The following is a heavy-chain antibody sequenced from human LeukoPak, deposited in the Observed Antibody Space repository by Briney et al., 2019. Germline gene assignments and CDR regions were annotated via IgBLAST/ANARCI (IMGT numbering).Heavy chain of an antibody. CDR2: IIPIFGTA. J-gene: IGHJ4*02. Sequence: SVKVSCKASGGTFSSYAISWVRQAPGQGLEWMGGIIPIFGTANYAQKFQGRVTVTADESTSTAYMELSSLRSEDTAVYYCARWGTGDGYFFTYYFDYWGQGTLVTVSS. V-gene: IGHV1-69*13. CDR1: GGTFSSYA. D-gene: IGHD5-24*01. CDR3: ARWGTGDGYFFTYYFDY.